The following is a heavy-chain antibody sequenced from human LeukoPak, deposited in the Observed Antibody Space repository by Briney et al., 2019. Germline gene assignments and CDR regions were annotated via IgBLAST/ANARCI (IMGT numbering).Heavy chain of an antibody. D-gene: IGHD3-10*01. CDR1: GGSLSGCY. CDR3: ARYLRFGITNWFDP. Sequence: PSETLSLTCAVYGGSLSGCYWSWIRQPPGKGLEWIGEINHSGSTNYNPSLKSRVTISVDTSKNQFSLKLSSVTAADTAVYYCARYLRFGITNWFDPWGQGTLVTVSS. CDR2: INHSGST. J-gene: IGHJ5*02. V-gene: IGHV4-34*01.